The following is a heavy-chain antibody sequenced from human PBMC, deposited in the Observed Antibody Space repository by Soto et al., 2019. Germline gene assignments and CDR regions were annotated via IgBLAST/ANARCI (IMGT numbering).Heavy chain of an antibody. J-gene: IGHJ4*02. CDR1: GFTFSSYA. D-gene: IGHD3-10*01. Sequence: EVQLLESGGGLVQPGGSLRLSCAASGFTFSSYAKSWVRQAPGKGLEWVSTISGDGGSTYYADSVKGRFTISRDDSKNTVYLQIDSLRAEDTAVYYCAKALWFGELSPEDYWGQGTLVTVSS. V-gene: IGHV3-23*01. CDR3: AKALWFGELSPEDY. CDR2: ISGDGGST.